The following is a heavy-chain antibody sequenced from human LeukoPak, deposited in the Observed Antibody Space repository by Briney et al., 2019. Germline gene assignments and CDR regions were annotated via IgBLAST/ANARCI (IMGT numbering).Heavy chain of an antibody. Sequence: SETLSLTCTVSGGSISSYYWSWIRQPPGKGLEWIGYIYYSGSTNYNPSLKSRATISVDTSKNQFSLKLSSVTAADTAVYYCARQNSLDYDFWSGYLYYGMDVWGQGTTVTVSS. CDR3: ARQNSLDYDFWSGYLYYGMDV. J-gene: IGHJ6*02. CDR1: GGSISSYY. V-gene: IGHV4-59*08. D-gene: IGHD3-3*01. CDR2: IYYSGST.